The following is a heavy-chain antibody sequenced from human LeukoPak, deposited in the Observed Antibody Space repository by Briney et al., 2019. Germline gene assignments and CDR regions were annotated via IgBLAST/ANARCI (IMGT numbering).Heavy chain of an antibody. V-gene: IGHV5-51*01. CDR2: IYPDDSDT. J-gene: IGHJ6*02. CDR3: ARRMDIGNGHYYGMDV. D-gene: IGHD5-12*01. Sequence: GESLKISCKISGYTFSDYWIAWVRQMPGRGLDWMGIIYPDDSDTRYSPSFQGQVTISADTSTNTVYLRWSSLKASDTAMYYCARRMDIGNGHYYGMDVWGQGTTVTVSS. CDR1: GYTFSDYW.